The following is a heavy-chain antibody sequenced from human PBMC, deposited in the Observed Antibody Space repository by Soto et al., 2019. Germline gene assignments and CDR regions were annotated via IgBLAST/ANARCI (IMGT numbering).Heavy chain of an antibody. CDR2: IFYSGST. V-gene: IGHV4-59*01. CDR1: GDSIRNYY. J-gene: IGHJ4*01. D-gene: IGHD5-18*01. Sequence: PSETLSLTCTVSGDSIRNYYWSWIRQPPGKGLEYIGYIFYSGSTNYNPSLKSRVAISVDTSRNQFALKLRSVTAADTATYYCARVKRGYSYGSIIDFWGRGPLGTVSS. CDR3: ARVKRGYSYGSIIDF.